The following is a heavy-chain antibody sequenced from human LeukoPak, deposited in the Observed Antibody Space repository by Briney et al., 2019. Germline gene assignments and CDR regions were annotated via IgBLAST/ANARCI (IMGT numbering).Heavy chain of an antibody. CDR3: ARRRGSELLWFGELFDY. CDR1: GGSISSSSCY. J-gene: IGHJ4*02. Sequence: SETLSLTCTVSGGSISSSSCYWGWIRQPPGKGLEWIGSIHYSGSTYYNPSLKSRVTISVDTSKNQFSLKLSSVTAADTAVYYCARRRGSELLWFGELFDYWGQGTLVTVSS. CDR2: IHYSGST. D-gene: IGHD3-10*01. V-gene: IGHV4-39*01.